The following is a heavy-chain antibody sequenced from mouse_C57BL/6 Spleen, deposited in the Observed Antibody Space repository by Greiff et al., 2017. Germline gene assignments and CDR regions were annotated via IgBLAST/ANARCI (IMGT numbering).Heavy chain of an antibody. CDR1: GYTFTSYW. CDR2: IDPSDSET. J-gene: IGHJ3*01. D-gene: IGHD3-3*01. V-gene: IGHV1-52*01. Sequence: QVQLQQPGAELVRPGSSVKLSCKASGYTFTSYWMHWVKQRPIQGLEWIGNIDPSDSETHYTQKFKDKATLTVDKSSSTAYMQLSSLTSEDSAVYYCARGRDRTWFAYWGQGTLVTVSA. CDR3: ARGRDRTWFAY.